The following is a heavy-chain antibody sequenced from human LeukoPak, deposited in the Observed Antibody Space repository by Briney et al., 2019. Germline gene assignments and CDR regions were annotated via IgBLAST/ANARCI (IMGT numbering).Heavy chain of an antibody. CDR3: ARDLPIAAAKYYYYYYGMDV. CDR1: GFAFSTYW. CDR2: IRGDGSDK. J-gene: IGHJ6*02. V-gene: IGHV3-7*01. Sequence: GGSLRLSCAASGFAFSTYWMSWVRQAPGKGLEWVANIRGDGSDKYYLDSLKGRFTISRDNAKNSLYLQMNSLRAEDTAVYYCARDLPIAAAKYYYYYYGMDVWGQGTTVTVSS. D-gene: IGHD6-13*01.